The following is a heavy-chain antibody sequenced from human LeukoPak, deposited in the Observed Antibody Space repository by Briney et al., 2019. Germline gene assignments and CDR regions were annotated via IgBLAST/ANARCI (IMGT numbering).Heavy chain of an antibody. CDR1: GYTFTDYY. D-gene: IGHD2-21*02. CDR2: TNPNIGDA. CDR3: ARMALDGGDSIGFDS. Sequence: ASVKVSCKASGYTFTDYYIHWVRQAPGQGLEWMGWTNPNIGDASYAQKFQDRVTMTRDRSINTAYMELSRLTSDDTAVYYCARMALDGGDSIGFDSWGQGTLVTVSS. V-gene: IGHV1-2*02. J-gene: IGHJ5*01.